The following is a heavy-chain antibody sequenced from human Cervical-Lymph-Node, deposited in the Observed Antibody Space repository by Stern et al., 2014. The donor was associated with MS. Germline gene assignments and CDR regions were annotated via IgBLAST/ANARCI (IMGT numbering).Heavy chain of an antibody. J-gene: IGHJ4*02. V-gene: IGHV3-23*04. D-gene: IGHD1-1*01. CDR2: SGTDGGT. Sequence: EVQLVESGGGLVQPGGSLRLSCAGSGFTFSNFAMTWIRQAPGKGLEWVSGSGTDGGTHYAESVEGRFSISRDNSKNTLYLQMEGLRAEDTAVYYCGKDPHYWSADSWGQGTLVTVSS. CDR3: GKDPHYWSADS. CDR1: GFTFSNFA.